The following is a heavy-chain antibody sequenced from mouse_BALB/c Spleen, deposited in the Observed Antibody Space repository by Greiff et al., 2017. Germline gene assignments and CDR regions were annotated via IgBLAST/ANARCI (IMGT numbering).Heavy chain of an antibody. CDR3: ARGGTNAMDY. CDR1: GFTFSSFG. V-gene: IGHV5-17*02. CDR2: ICSGSSTI. D-gene: IGHD3-3*01. J-gene: IGHJ4*01. Sequence: EVQRVESGGGLVQPGGSRKLSCAASGFTFSSFGMHWVRQAPEKGLEWVAYICSGSSTIYYADTVKGRFTISRDNPKNTLFLQMTSLRSEDTAMYYCARGGTNAMDYWGQGTSVTVSS.